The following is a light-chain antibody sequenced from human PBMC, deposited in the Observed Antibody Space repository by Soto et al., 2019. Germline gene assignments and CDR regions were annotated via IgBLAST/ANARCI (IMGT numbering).Light chain of an antibody. J-gene: IGKJ4*01. CDR2: NSY. V-gene: IGKV3-15*01. CDR1: QNISRS. Sequence: EIVMTQSPATLSVSPGERFTLSCRASQNISRSLAWYQQKPGQPPRLLIYNSYTRATGIAARFSGSGSGTDFTLTISSLQVEDSAVYFCQQYENWPPVTFGGGTKVDIK. CDR3: QQYENWPPVT.